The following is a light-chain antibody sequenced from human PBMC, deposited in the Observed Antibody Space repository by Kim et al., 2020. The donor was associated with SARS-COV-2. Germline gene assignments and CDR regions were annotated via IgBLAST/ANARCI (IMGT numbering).Light chain of an antibody. J-gene: IGKJ1*01. CDR1: QGISSY. CDR2: AAS. V-gene: IGKV1-8*01. CDR3: QQDNSYPWT. Sequence: ASTGDRVTITCRASQGISSYLAWYQQKPGKAPKLLIYAASTLQSGVPSRFSGSGSGTDFTLTISSLQSEDFATYYCQQDNSYPWTFGQGTKVEIK.